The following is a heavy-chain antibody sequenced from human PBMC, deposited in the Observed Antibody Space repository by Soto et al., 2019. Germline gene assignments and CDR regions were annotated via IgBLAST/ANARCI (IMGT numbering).Heavy chain of an antibody. CDR2: ISRSSSYT. J-gene: IGHJ4*02. CDR3: ARDRDGSGNSAKDY. V-gene: IGHV3-11*06. CDR1: GFTFSDYY. D-gene: IGHD3-10*01. Sequence: GGSLRLSCAASGFTFSDYYMSWVRQAPGKGLEGVSYISRSSSYTNYADSVKGRFTISRDNAKNSVYLQMKSLRAEDTAVYYCARDRDGSGNSAKDYWGQGTLVTVSS.